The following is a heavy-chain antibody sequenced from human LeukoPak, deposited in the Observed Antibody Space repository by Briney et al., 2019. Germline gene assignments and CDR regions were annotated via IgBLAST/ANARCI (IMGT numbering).Heavy chain of an antibody. CDR3: AREQATNHDILTGDAFDI. CDR1: GFTFSSYA. Sequence: PGGSLRLSCAASGFTFSSYAMHWVRQAPGKGLEWVAVISYDGSNKYYADSVKGRFTISRDNSKNTLYLQMNSLRAEDTAVYYCAREQATNHDILTGDAFDIWGQGTMVTVSS. V-gene: IGHV3-30*04. J-gene: IGHJ3*02. D-gene: IGHD3-9*01. CDR2: ISYDGSNK.